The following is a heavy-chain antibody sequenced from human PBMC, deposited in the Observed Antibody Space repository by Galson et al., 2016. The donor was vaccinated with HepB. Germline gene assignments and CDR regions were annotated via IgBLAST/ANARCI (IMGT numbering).Heavy chain of an antibody. D-gene: IGHD3-3*01. Sequence: SETLSLTCTVSRGSINNYFWNWIRQPTGRGLEWIGRIFRNGTTNYSPSLKIRLTMSIETSHNQFSLRLSSVTAADTAVHYCAAAVTYDFWSGYNFDHWGHGTLVTVSS. J-gene: IGHJ4*01. CDR3: AAAVTYDFWSGYNFDH. CDR1: RGSINNYF. V-gene: IGHV4-4*07. CDR2: IFRNGTT.